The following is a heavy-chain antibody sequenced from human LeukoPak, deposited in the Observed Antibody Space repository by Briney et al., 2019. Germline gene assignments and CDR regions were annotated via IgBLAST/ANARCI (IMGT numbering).Heavy chain of an antibody. J-gene: IGHJ4*02. CDR2: FDPEDGET. V-gene: IGHV1-24*01. D-gene: IGHD1-7*01. Sequence: ASVKVSCKVSGYTLTELSMHWVRQAPGKGLEWMGGFDPEDGETIYAQKFQGRVTMTEDTSTDTAYMELSSLRSEDTAVYYCATVSGLELRTAFDYWGPGTLVTVSS. CDR1: GYTLTELS. CDR3: ATVSGLELRTAFDY.